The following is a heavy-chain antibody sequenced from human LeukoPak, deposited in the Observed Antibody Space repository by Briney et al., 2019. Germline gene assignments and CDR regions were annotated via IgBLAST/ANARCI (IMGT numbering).Heavy chain of an antibody. J-gene: IGHJ4*02. V-gene: IGHV3-7*01. CDR1: GFTFGSYW. D-gene: IGHD2-15*01. CDR2: IEPAGSAT. CDR3: GRFGYVAAVDS. Sequence: GGSLRLSCTASGFTFGSYWMTWVRQAPGKGLEWVANIEPAGSATYYVDSVKGRFTISRDNAKNLLYLHMNSLRAEDSAVYHCGRFGYVAAVDSWGQGALVTVSS.